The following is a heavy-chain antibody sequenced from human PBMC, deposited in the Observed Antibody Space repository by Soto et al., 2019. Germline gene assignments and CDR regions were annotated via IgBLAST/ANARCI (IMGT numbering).Heavy chain of an antibody. CDR1: GFTFNNFP. Sequence: EVQVVESGGGLVQPGGSLRLSCAASGFTFNNFPMYWVRQAPGEGLEYVSSISSDGRSTFYSNSVKGRFTISRDNSKNTVWLQMGCLRLEDRAVYYCAREYSSGSGRGGVDVWGQGTPVTVSS. J-gene: IGHJ6*02. CDR2: ISSDGRST. V-gene: IGHV3-64*01. CDR3: AREYSSGSGRGGVDV. D-gene: IGHD3-10*01.